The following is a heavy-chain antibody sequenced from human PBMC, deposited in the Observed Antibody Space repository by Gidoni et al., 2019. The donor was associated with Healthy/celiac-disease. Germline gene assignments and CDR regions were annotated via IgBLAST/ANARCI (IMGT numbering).Heavy chain of an antibody. CDR3: ARDKDSSGWLDYGLDV. CDR2: IKQDRSGK. Sequence: EVQLVESGGGLVQPGGSLRLYCPASGLPFDRYWMCWVRQAPGKGLEWVANIKQDRSGKYYVDSVKGRFTISRDNAKNSLYLQMSSLRDEDTAVYYCARDKDSSGWLDYGLDVWGQGTTVTVSS. CDR1: GLPFDRYW. D-gene: IGHD6-19*01. V-gene: IGHV3-7*01. J-gene: IGHJ6*02.